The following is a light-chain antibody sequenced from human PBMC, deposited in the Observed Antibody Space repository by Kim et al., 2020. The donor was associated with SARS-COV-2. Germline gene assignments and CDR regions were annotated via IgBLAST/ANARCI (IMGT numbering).Light chain of an antibody. CDR2: WAS. J-gene: IGKJ4*01. CDR1: QSVLYSSNNKNY. CDR3: QQYYSTPLT. Sequence: STINCNSLQSVLYSSNNKNYLAWYQQKPGQPPKLLIYWASTRESGVPDRFSGSGSGTDFTLTISSLQAEDVAVYYCQQYYSTPLTFGGGTKVDIK. V-gene: IGKV4-1*01.